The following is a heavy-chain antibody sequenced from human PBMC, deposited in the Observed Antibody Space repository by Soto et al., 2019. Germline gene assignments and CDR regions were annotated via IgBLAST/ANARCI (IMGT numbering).Heavy chain of an antibody. Sequence: PQTLSSTCSISGDSVSSNSAAWNWIRQSPSRGLEWLGRTYYRSKWYNDYAESVKSRITINPDTSKNHFPLHLNYVTHEATAVYYLARDPPEFDSVFAFWGQGTLVTVSS. CDR3: ARDPPEFDSVFAF. CDR2: TYYRSKWYN. CDR1: GDSVSSNSAA. V-gene: IGHV6-1*01. J-gene: IGHJ1*01. D-gene: IGHD3-9*01.